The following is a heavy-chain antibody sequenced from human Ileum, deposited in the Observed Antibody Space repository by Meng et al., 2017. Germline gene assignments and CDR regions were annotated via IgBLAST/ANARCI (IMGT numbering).Heavy chain of an antibody. V-gene: IGHV1-8*02. J-gene: IGHJ4*02. CDR2: MNPNSGNT. CDR3: AGRRPYGDYPISNY. D-gene: IGHD4-17*01. CDR1: GGTFSSYA. Sequence: QVQLVQSGAEVKKPGSSVTVSCKASGGTFSSYAISWVRQAPGQGLEWMGWMNPNSGNTNYAQKFHGRVTMTRNTSISTAYLELSSLISEDTAIYYCAGRRPYGDYPISNYWGQGTLVTVSS.